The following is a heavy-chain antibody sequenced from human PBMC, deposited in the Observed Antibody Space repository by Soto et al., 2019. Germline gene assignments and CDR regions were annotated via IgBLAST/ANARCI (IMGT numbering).Heavy chain of an antibody. D-gene: IGHD3-10*01. V-gene: IGHV4-34*01. CDR1: GGSFSGYY. J-gene: IGHJ6*02. CDR2: INHSGST. Sequence: SETLSLTCAVYGGSFSGYYWSWIRQPPGKGLEWIGEINHSGSTNYNPSLKSRVTISVDTSKNQFSLKLSSVTAADTAVYYCARGCKNMVRGVISDYYGMDVWGQGTTVT. CDR3: ARGCKNMVRGVISDYYGMDV.